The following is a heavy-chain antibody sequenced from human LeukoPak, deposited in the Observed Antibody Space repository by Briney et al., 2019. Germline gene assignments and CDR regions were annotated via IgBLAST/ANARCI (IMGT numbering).Heavy chain of an antibody. CDR3: ARQGDWNLAGAFDV. Sequence: PGESLKISCKGVGYIFTTYWIGWVRQMPGKGLEWMGIIYPSDSDTRYSPSFQGQVTISADKSISTAYLQWNSLKASDTAIYYCARQGDWNLAGAFDVWGQGTMVTVSS. D-gene: IGHD1-7*01. CDR2: IYPSDSDT. CDR1: GYIFTTYW. V-gene: IGHV5-51*01. J-gene: IGHJ3*01.